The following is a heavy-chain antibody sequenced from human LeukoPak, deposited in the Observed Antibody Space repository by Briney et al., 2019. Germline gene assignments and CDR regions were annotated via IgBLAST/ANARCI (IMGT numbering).Heavy chain of an antibody. CDR1: GFSFSTYA. CDR2: ISGSGGNK. Sequence: GKSLRLSCATSGFSFSTYAMAWVRQAPGTGLEWVATISGSGGNKYYANSVKGRFTISRDNSRNTVTVYLQMSSLRSDDTAIYYCAKQAPTTIFDVDSAHFDYWGQGTLVTVSS. V-gene: IGHV3-23*01. J-gene: IGHJ4*02. CDR3: AKQAPTTIFDVDSAHFDY. D-gene: IGHD3-3*01.